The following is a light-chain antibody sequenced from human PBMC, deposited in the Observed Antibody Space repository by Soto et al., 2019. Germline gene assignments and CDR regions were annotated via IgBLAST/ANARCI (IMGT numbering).Light chain of an antibody. CDR2: NVN. V-gene: IGLV2-11*01. CDR3: CSYAGSYHVV. CDR1: RNDVGGYTY. Sequence: QSALPQPRSVSGSPGQSVTISCTGTRNDVGGYTYVSWYQQHPGKAPKLLMSNVNKRPSGVPDRFSGSKSGNTASLTISGLQAEDEAYYHCCSYAGSYHVVFGGGTKLTVL. J-gene: IGLJ2*01.